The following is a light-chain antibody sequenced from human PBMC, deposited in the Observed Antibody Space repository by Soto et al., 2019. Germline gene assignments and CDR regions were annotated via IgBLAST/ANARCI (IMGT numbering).Light chain of an antibody. Sequence: QSVLTQPPSASGTPGQRVSISCSGSSSNIGRNTVNWYQQLPGTTPKVLIYSNIQRPSGVPDRFSGSKSGTSASLAITGLQSEDEVDYYCAAWDDSLNAYVFGAGTKVTVL. CDR3: AAWDDSLNAYV. CDR2: SNI. J-gene: IGLJ1*01. V-gene: IGLV1-44*01. CDR1: SSNIGRNT.